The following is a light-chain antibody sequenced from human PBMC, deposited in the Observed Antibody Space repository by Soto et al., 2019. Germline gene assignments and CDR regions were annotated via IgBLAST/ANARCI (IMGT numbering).Light chain of an antibody. V-gene: IGKV1-39*01. CDR2: AAS. Sequence: DIQMTQSPSSVSASVGDRVTITYRASQGLSSYLAWYQQKPGKAPKLLIYAASNLQSGVPLRFRGSGSGTTFTLTIISLQRDDFATYYCQQSYNTLSWTFGQGTKVDIK. CDR3: QQSYNTLSWT. CDR1: QGLSSY. J-gene: IGKJ1*01.